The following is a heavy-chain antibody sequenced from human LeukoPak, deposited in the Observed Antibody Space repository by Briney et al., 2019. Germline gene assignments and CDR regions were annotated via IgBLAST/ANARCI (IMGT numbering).Heavy chain of an antibody. CDR1: GYTFTSKN. J-gene: IGHJ4*02. CDR2: INPAGGST. CDR3: ARSGSYSLH. D-gene: IGHD1-26*01. Sequence: ASVNVSCKASGYTFTSKNLHWVRQAPGQGLEWMGIINPAGGSTNYAQKFQGRVTMTRDTSTSTVYMELRSLRSEDTAVYYCARSGSYSLHWGQGTLVTVSS. V-gene: IGHV1-46*01.